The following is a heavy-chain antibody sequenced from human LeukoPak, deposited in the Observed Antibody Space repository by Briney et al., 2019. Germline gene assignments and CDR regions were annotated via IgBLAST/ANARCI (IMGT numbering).Heavy chain of an antibody. CDR2: INQGGST. CDR3: ARLIVQRYSFGPPYYQYYMDV. CDR1: GGSFSDYY. D-gene: IGHD5-12*01. V-gene: IGHV4-34*01. J-gene: IGHJ6*03. Sequence: SETLSLTCAVYGGSFSDYYWSWIRQPPGKGLEWIGEINQGGSTNYNPSLKSRVTISVDTSKNQLSLNVSSVTAADTAVYYCARLIVQRYSFGPPYYQYYMDVWGKGTTVTISS.